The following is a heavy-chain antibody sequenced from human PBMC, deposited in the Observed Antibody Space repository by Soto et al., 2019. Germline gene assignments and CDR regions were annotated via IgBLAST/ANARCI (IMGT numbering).Heavy chain of an antibody. V-gene: IGHV3-23*01. CDR2: IGGTDGDSDGVP. J-gene: IGHJ3*01. CDR3: VERGRGWGAFDF. CDR1: GFILNNYA. D-gene: IGHD6-19*01. Sequence: VQLLESGGDLVQPGGSLRLSCVPSGFILNNYAMSWVRQAPGKGLEWVPTIGGTDGDSDGVPWYEDSVKGRFTISRDSSANTLFVHMDNLRAEDSALYYCVERGRGWGAFDFWGQGTTVVVSS.